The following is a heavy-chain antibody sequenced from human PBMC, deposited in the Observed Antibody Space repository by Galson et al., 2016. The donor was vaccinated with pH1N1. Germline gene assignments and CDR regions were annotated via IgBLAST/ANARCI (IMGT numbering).Heavy chain of an antibody. CDR1: GFTFSGYW. CDR2: IKHDGSEK. V-gene: IGHV3-7*01. J-gene: IGHJ4*02. D-gene: IGHD3-22*01. CDR3: ARVGDYYDSDGYYSCYFDY. Sequence: SLRLSCAASGFTFSGYWMTWVRQAPGMGLEWVANIKHDGSEKYYVDAVKGRFTVARDNVKKSVYLQMNSLRAEDTAVYYCARVGDYYDSDGYYSCYFDYWGQGTLVTVSS.